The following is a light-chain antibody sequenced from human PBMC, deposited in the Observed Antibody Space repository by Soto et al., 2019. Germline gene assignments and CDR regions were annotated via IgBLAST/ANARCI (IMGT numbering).Light chain of an antibody. V-gene: IGLV2-14*01. CDR1: SSDIGAYNY. CDR2: DVS. J-gene: IGLJ2*01. CDR3: SSYTRSTTRV. Sequence: SVLTQPASVSGSPGQSITISCTGTSSDIGAYNYVSWYQQHPGKAPKLMIYDVSNRPSGVSNRFSGSKSGNTASLTISGLQAEDEADYYCSSYTRSTTRVFGGGTKVTVL.